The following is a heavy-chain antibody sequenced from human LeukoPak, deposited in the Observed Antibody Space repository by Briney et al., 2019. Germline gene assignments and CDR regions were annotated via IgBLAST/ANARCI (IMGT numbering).Heavy chain of an antibody. Sequence: PSETLSLTCTVSGGSISSDYWSWVRQPPGKGLEWIGYIYYRGSTNYNPSLKSRVTISVDTSKNQFSLKLSSVTAADTAVYYCARLSGYSSGHYYSDYWGQGTLVTVSS. V-gene: IGHV4-59*01. CDR1: GGSISSDY. CDR3: ARLSGYSSGHYYSDY. D-gene: IGHD3-22*01. CDR2: IYYRGST. J-gene: IGHJ4*02.